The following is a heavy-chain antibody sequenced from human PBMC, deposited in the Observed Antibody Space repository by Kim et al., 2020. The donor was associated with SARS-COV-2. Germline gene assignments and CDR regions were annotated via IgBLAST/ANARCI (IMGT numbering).Heavy chain of an antibody. CDR1: GGSISSSSYY. CDR2: IYYSGST. Sequence: SETLSLTCTVSGGSISSSSYYWGWIRQPPGKGLEWIGSIYYSGSTYYNPSLKSRVTISVDTSKNQFSLKLSSVTAADTAVYYCARKPMTTIDWPFDYWGQGTLVTVSS. CDR3: ARKPMTTIDWPFDY. V-gene: IGHV4-39*01. J-gene: IGHJ4*02. D-gene: IGHD4-4*01.